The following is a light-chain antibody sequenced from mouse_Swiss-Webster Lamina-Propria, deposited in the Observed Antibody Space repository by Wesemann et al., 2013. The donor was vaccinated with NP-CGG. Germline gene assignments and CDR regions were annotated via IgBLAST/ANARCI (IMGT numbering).Light chain of an antibody. CDR1: QDVGTA. CDR2: WAS. V-gene: IGKV6-25*01. J-gene: IGKJ1*01. Sequence: DIVMTQSHKFMSTSVGDRVSITCKASQDVGTAVAWYQQKPGQSPKLLIYWASTRHTGVPDRFTGSGSGTDFTLTISSVQAEDLAVYYCHQYLWTFGGGTKLEIK. CDR3: HQYLWT.